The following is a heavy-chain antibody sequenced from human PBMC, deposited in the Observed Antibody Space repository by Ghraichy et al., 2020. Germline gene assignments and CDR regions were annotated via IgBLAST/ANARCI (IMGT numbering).Heavy chain of an antibody. CDR2: ISSSSNNI. Sequence: LNISCAASGFTFSSYSINWVRQAPGKGLEWVSSISSSSNNIYYADSVKGRFTISRDNANNSLYLHMNRLRAEDTAVYFCARGSPGAAMVSYYGMDVWGQGTTVTVSS. J-gene: IGHJ6*02. V-gene: IGHV3-21*01. CDR1: GFTFSSYS. D-gene: IGHD5-18*01. CDR3: ARGSPGAAMVSYYGMDV.